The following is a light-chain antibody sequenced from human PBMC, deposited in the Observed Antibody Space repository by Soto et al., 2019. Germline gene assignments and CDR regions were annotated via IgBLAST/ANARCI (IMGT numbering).Light chain of an antibody. CDR3: CSYVGSSSYV. V-gene: IGLV2-23*01. CDR2: EGT. CDR1: SSDVGSYNF. J-gene: IGLJ1*01. Sequence: QSALTQPASVSGSPGQSITISCTGTSSDVGSYNFVSWFQQYPGKAPKLMISEGTRRPSGVSNRFSGSKSGNTASLTISGLQAEDEADYYRCSYVGSSSYVFGTGTKLTVL.